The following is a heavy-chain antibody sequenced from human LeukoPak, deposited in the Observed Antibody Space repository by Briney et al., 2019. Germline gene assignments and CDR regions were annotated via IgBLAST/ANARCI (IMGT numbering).Heavy chain of an antibody. CDR1: GFTFSSYS. Sequence: GGSLRLSCAASGFTFSSYSINWVRQAPGKGLEWVSYISDGGKTKYYADSVKGRFTISRDNAKNSLYLQMNSLRAEDTAVYYCARDYSGWSLDPWGQGTLVTVSS. CDR3: ARDYSGWSLDP. CDR2: ISDGGKTK. D-gene: IGHD5-12*01. V-gene: IGHV3-48*04. J-gene: IGHJ5*02.